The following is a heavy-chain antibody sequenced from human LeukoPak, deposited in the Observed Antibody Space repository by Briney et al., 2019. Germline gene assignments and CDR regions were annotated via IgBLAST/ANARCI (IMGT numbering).Heavy chain of an antibody. CDR3: ARELRYDNSDSGAF. J-gene: IGHJ3*01. V-gene: IGHV3-7*01. D-gene: IGHD3-22*01. Sequence: PGGSLRLSCAVSGFTFSSYWMSWVRQAPGKGLEWVATIMQSGSEEYYVDSVKGRFTIFRDNAKDSLYLQMNSLRAEDTAMYYCARELRYDNSDSGAFWGQGTVVTVSS. CDR2: IMQSGSEE. CDR1: GFTFSSYW.